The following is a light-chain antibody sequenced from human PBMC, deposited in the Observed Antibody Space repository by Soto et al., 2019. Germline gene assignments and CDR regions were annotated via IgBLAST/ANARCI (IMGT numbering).Light chain of an antibody. J-gene: IGKJ1*01. CDR3: QQYGSSPWT. CDR1: QSLSSSY. Sequence: EIVLTQSPVTLSLSLGDLSTLSCRANQSLSSSYLAWYPQKPGQAPRLLIYGASSRATGIPDRFSGSGSGTDFTLTISRLEPEDFAVYYCQQYGSSPWTFGQGTKVDI. V-gene: IGKV3-20*01. CDR2: GAS.